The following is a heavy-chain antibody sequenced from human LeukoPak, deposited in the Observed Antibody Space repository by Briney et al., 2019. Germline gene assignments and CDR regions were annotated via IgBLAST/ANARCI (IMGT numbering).Heavy chain of an antibody. Sequence: GGSLRLSCAASGFTFSSYSMNWVRQAPGKGLEWVSSISSSSSYIYYADSVKGRFTISRDNAKNSLYLQMNSLRAEDTAVYYCPRGLGSGIRGPDWFDPWGQGTLVTVSS. D-gene: IGHD3-10*01. V-gene: IGHV3-21*01. CDR2: ISSSSSYI. CDR1: GFTFSSYS. J-gene: IGHJ5*02. CDR3: PRGLGSGIRGPDWFDP.